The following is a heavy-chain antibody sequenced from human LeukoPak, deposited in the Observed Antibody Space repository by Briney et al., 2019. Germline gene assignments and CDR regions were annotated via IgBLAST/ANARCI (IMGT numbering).Heavy chain of an antibody. J-gene: IGHJ4*02. V-gene: IGHV3-30*02. CDR2: IRYDGSNK. D-gene: IGHD3-10*01. CDR3: AKPYYGSGSYYDY. CDR1: GFTFSSYG. Sequence: PGGSLRLSCAASGFTFSSYGMHWVRQAPGKGLEGVAFIRYDGSNKYYADSVKGRFTISGDNSKNTLYLQMNSLRAEDTAVYYCAKPYYGSGSYYDYWGQGTLVTVSS.